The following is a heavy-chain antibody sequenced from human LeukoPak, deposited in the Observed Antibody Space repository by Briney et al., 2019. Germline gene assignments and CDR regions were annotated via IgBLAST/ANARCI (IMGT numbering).Heavy chain of an antibody. CDR2: ISSSSSYI. D-gene: IGHD3-16*01. V-gene: IGHV3-21*01. CDR1: GFTFSSYS. J-gene: IGHJ4*02. CDR3: ARDLGDLPKFDY. Sequence: PGGSLRLSCAASGFTFSSYSMNWVRQAPGKGLEWVSSISSSSSYIYYADSVKGRFTISRDNAKNSLYLQMNSLGAEDTAVYYCARDLGDLPKFDYWGQGTLVTVSS.